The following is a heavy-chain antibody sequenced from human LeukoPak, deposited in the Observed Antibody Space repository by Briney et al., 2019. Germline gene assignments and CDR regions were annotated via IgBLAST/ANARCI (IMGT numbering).Heavy chain of an antibody. CDR1: GFTFSSHS. J-gene: IGHJ5*02. CDR3: ARVAVAGPTGWFDP. D-gene: IGHD6-19*01. CDR2: ISSSGSTI. Sequence: GGSLRLSCTASGFTFSSHSMNWVRQASGKGLEWVSYISSSGSTIYYADSVKGRFTISRDNVDNVVYLQMSSLGAEDTAVYYCARVAVAGPTGWFDPWGQGTLVTVSS. V-gene: IGHV3-48*01.